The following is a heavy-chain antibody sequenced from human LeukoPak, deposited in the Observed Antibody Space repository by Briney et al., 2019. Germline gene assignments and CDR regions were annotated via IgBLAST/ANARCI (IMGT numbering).Heavy chain of an antibody. CDR1: GYTFTSYD. Sequence: ASVKVSCKASGYTFTSYDINWVRQATGQGLEWMGGMNPNSGNTGYAQKFQGRVTMTRNTSISTAYMELSSLRSEDTAVYYCARGLWVTMAAYYFDYWGPGTLVTVSS. CDR2: MNPNSGNT. D-gene: IGHD3-10*01. CDR3: ARGLWVTMAAYYFDY. J-gene: IGHJ4*02. V-gene: IGHV1-8*01.